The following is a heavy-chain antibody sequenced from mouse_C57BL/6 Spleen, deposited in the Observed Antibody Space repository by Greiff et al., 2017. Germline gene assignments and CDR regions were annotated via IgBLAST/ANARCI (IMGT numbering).Heavy chain of an antibody. J-gene: IGHJ2*01. V-gene: IGHV1-15*01. CDR3: TRCPSYCCGRGGFDY. D-gene: IGHD1-1*01. CDR1: GYTFTDYE. Sequence: VKLVESGAELVRPGASVTLSCKASGYTFTDYEMHWVKQTPVHGLEWIGAIDPETGGTAYNQKFKGKAILTADKSSSTAYMELRSLTSVDSAVYYCTRCPSYCCGRGGFDYWGQGTTLTVSS. CDR2: IDPETGGT.